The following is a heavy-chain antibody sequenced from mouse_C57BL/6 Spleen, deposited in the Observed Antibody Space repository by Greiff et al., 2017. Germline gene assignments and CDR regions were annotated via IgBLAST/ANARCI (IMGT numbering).Heavy chain of an antibody. D-gene: IGHD2-4*01. CDR3: ARWDDYDETWFDY. CDR1: GYSFTDYN. CDR2: INPNYGTT. J-gene: IGHJ3*01. V-gene: IGHV1-39*01. Sequence: EVQLQQSGPELVKPGASVKISCKASGYSFTDYNMNWVKQSTGKSLEWIGVINPNYGTTSYNKKFKGKATLTVDQSSSTAYMQLNSLTSEDSAVYYCARWDDYDETWFDYWGQGTLVTVSA.